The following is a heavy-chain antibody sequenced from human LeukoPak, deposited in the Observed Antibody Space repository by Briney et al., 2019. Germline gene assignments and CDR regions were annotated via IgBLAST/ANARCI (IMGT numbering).Heavy chain of an antibody. D-gene: IGHD2-15*01. CDR3: ARMVVAAGYYYYGMDV. J-gene: IGHJ6*02. Sequence: AASVKVSCKASGGTLSSYAISWVRQAPGQGLEWMGRIIPIFGIANHAQKFQGRVTITADKSTSTAYMELSSLRSEDTAVYYCARMVVAAGYYYYGMDVWGQGTTVTVSS. CDR1: GGTLSSYA. CDR2: IIPIFGIA. V-gene: IGHV1-69*04.